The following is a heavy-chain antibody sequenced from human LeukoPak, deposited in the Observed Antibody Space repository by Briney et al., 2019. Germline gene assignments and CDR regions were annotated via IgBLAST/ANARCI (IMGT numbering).Heavy chain of an antibody. CDR2: IRYDGSNK. CDR1: GFTFSSYG. CDR3: AKDLGGYSYGPFDY. Sequence: PGGSLRLSCAASGFTFSSYGMHWVRQAPGKGLEWVAFIRYDGSNKYYADSVKGRFTISRDNSKNTLYLQMNSLRAEDTAVYYCAKDLGGYSYGPFDYWGQGTLVTVSS. V-gene: IGHV3-30*02. J-gene: IGHJ4*02. D-gene: IGHD5-18*01.